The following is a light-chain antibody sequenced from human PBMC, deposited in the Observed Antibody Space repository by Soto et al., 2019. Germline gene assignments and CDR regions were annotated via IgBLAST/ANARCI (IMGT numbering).Light chain of an antibody. CDR1: QSVGRRY. CDR3: QQYGSSGYT. V-gene: IGKV3-20*01. CDR2: GAS. J-gene: IGKJ2*01. Sequence: EIVLTQSPGTLSLSPGERATLSCRASQSVGRRYLAWYQQKPGQAPRLLIYGASSRATGIPDRFSGSGAGTDFTLTISRLQPEDFAVYYCQQYGSSGYTFGQGTKLEIK.